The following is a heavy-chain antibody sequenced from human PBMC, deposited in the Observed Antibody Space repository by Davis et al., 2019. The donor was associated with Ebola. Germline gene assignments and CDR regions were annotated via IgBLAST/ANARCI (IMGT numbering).Heavy chain of an antibody. CDR1: GGTFSSYA. V-gene: IGHV1-69*04. CDR3: ARDGGDYANYYFDY. CDR2: IIPILGIA. Sequence: SVKVSCKASGGTFSSYAISWVRQAPGQGLEWMGRIIPILGIANYAQKLQGRVTITADESTSTAYMELSSLRSEDTAVYYCARDGGDYANYYFDYWGQGTLVTVSS. D-gene: IGHD4-17*01. J-gene: IGHJ4*02.